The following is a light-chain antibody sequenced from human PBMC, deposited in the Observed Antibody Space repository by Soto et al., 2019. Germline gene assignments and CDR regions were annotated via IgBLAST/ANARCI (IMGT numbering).Light chain of an antibody. CDR1: QDIRNH. Sequence: DIQMTQSPSSLSASVGDRVTITCRASQDIRNHLAWFQQKPGKAPKSLIYDASSLQSGVPSNFSGSASGTDFTLTISSLQPEDCATYYWQQYHSYPVTFGGGTKLEI. J-gene: IGKJ4*01. CDR2: DAS. CDR3: QQYHSYPVT. V-gene: IGKV1-16*02.